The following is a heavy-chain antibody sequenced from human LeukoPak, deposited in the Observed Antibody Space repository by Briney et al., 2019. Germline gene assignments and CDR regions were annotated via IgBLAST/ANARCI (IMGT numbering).Heavy chain of an antibody. V-gene: IGHV4-34*01. Sequence: SETLSLTCAVYGGSFSGYYWSWIRQPPGKGLEWIGEINHSGSTNYNPSLKSRVTISVDTSKNQFSLKLSSVTAADTAVYYCARGFGVYYDSSGYYPFDYWGQGTPVTVSS. CDR2: INHSGST. J-gene: IGHJ4*02. CDR3: ARGFGVYYDSSGYYPFDY. D-gene: IGHD3-22*01. CDR1: GGSFSGYY.